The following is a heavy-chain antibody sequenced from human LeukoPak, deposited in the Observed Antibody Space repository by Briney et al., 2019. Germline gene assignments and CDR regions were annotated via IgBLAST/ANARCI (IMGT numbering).Heavy chain of an antibody. D-gene: IGHD5-12*01. CDR3: ARDFSGDDAFDL. Sequence: ASVKVSCKASGYRFTSYGIAWVRQAPGQGLEWMGWISGYNGKIYHAQKYQGRVTMTTDTSTSTAYMEVTSLRSDDTAVYYCARDFSGDDAFDLWGQGTLVIVSS. V-gene: IGHV1-18*01. CDR2: ISGYNGKI. CDR1: GYRFTSYG. J-gene: IGHJ4*02.